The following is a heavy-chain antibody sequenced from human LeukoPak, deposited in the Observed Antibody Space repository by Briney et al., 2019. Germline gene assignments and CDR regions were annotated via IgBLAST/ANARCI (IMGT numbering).Heavy chain of an antibody. CDR1: GYSFSDYS. CDR2: ITSNSGGT. Sequence: ASVKVSCKAPGYSFSDYSVHWVRQAPGHGLEWMGRITSNSGGTSYAQNFQGRVTMTRDTSTSTAYMELSGLTSDDTAVSYCARGGSGSGYLYYFDYWGQGTLVSVSS. V-gene: IGHV1-2*06. D-gene: IGHD3-10*01. J-gene: IGHJ4*02. CDR3: ARGGSGSGYLYYFDY.